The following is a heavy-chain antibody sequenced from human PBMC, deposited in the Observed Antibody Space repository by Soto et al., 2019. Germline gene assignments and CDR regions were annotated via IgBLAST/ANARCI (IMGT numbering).Heavy chain of an antibody. J-gene: IGHJ4*02. Sequence: SETLSLTCAVYGGSFSGYYWSWIRQPPGKGLEWIGEINHSGSTNYNPSLKSRVTISVDTSKNQFSLKLSSVTAADTAVYYCASRGIAARPVDYWGQGTLVTVSS. CDR1: GGSFSGYY. CDR3: ASRGIAARPVDY. V-gene: IGHV4-34*01. D-gene: IGHD6-6*01. CDR2: INHSGST.